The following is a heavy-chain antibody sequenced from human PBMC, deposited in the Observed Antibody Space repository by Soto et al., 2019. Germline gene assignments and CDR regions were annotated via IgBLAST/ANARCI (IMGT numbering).Heavy chain of an antibody. V-gene: IGHV1-69*13. J-gene: IGHJ6*02. CDR1: GGTFSSYA. CDR3: ARDHSGSYYYYGMDV. D-gene: IGHD1-26*01. CDR2: IIPIFGTA. Sequence: EASVKVSCEASGGTFSSYAISWVRQAPGQGLEWMGGIIPIFGTANYAQKFQGRVTITADESTSTAYMELSSLRSEDTAVYYCARDHSGSYYYYGMDVWGQGTTVTVSS.